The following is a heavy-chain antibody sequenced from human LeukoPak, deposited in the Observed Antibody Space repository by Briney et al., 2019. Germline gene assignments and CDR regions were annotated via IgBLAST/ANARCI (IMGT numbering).Heavy chain of an antibody. J-gene: IGHJ4*02. Sequence: GGSLRLSCAASGFTFTTYSMSWVRQAPGEGLESVSAIRGSGGSTYYADSVKGRFTISRDDSKSTLYLQMNSLRAEDTAVYHCVTFYYDSSGSYVHYWGQGTLVTVSS. CDR2: IRGSGGST. CDR3: VTFYYDSSGSYVHY. V-gene: IGHV3-23*01. D-gene: IGHD3-22*01. CDR1: GFTFTTYS.